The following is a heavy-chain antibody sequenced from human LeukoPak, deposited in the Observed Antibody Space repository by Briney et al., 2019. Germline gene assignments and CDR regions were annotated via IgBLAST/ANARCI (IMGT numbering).Heavy chain of an antibody. CDR2: IYYSGST. V-gene: IGHV4-59*08. J-gene: IGHJ6*03. CDR1: GGSISSYY. Sequence: SETLSLTCTVSGGSISSYYWSWIRQPPGKGLEWIGYIYYSGSTNYNPSLKSRFTISVDTSKNPFYLKLSTVTAADTAVYYCASAVGAGVSVYMYVWGKGATVTASS. CDR3: ASAVGAGVSVYMYV. D-gene: IGHD1-26*01.